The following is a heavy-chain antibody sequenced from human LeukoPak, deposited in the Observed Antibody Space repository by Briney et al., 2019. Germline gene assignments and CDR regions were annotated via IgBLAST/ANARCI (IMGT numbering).Heavy chain of an antibody. Sequence: GESLKISYKGSGYSFTSYWIGWVRQMPGKGLEWMGIIYPGDSDTRYSPSFQGQVTISADKSISTAYLQWSSLKASDTAMYYCARATYYDYYDSSGYKYYFDYWGQGTLVTVSS. D-gene: IGHD3-22*01. V-gene: IGHV5-51*01. J-gene: IGHJ4*02. CDR3: ARATYYDYYDSSGYKYYFDY. CDR1: GYSFTSYW. CDR2: IYPGDSDT.